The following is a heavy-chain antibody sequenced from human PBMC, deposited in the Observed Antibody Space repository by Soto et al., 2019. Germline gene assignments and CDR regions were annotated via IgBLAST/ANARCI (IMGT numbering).Heavy chain of an antibody. Sequence: GGSLRLSCAASGFTFSSYAMSWVRQAPGKGLEWVSAISGSGGSTYYADSVKGRFTISRDNSKNTLYLQMNSLRAEDTAVYYCAKDSTEVVVAAFDAFDIWGQGTMVTVSS. J-gene: IGHJ3*02. D-gene: IGHD2-15*01. CDR3: AKDSTEVVVAAFDAFDI. CDR1: GFTFSSYA. V-gene: IGHV3-23*01. CDR2: ISGSGGST.